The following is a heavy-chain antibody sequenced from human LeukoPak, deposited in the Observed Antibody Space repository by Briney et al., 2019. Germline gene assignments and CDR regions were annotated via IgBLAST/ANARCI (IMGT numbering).Heavy chain of an antibody. CDR3: AKKGGWPFDY. J-gene: IGHJ4*02. Sequence: EWVSAISGSGGSTYYADSVKGRFTISRDNSKNTLYLQMNSLRAEDTAVYYCAKKGGWPFDYWGQGTLVTVSS. V-gene: IGHV3-23*01. CDR2: ISGSGGST. D-gene: IGHD6-19*01.